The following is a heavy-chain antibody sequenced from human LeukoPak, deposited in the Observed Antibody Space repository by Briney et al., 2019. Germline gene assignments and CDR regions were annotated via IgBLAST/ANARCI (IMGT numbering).Heavy chain of an antibody. D-gene: IGHD3-16*02. CDR2: ISAYNGNT. V-gene: IGHV1-18*01. CDR3: ARDSRSYDYVWGSYRQIPVGAFDI. Sequence: ASVKVSCKASGYTFTSYGISWVRQAPGQGLEWMGWISAYNGNTNYAQKLQGRVTMTTDTSTSTAYMELRSLRSDDTAVYYCARDSRSYDYVWGSYRQIPVGAFDIWGQGTMVTVSS. J-gene: IGHJ3*02. CDR1: GYTFTSYG.